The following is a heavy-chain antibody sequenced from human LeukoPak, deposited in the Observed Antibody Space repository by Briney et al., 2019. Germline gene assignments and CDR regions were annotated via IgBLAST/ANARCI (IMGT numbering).Heavy chain of an antibody. J-gene: IGHJ3*02. D-gene: IGHD2-2*01. CDR2: ISAYNGNT. CDR1: GYTFTSYG. CDR3: ARGYCSSTSCPAHDAFDI. Sequence: GASVKVSCKASGYTFTSYGISWVRQAPGQGLEWMGWISAYNGNTNYAQKLQGRVTMTTDTSTSTAYMELRSLRSDDTAVYYCARGYCSSTSCPAHDAFDIWGQGTMVTVSS. V-gene: IGHV1-18*01.